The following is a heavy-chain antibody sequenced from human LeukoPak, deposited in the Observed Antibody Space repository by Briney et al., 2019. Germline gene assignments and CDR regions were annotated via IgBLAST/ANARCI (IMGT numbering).Heavy chain of an antibody. V-gene: IGHV1-2*06. CDR1: GYIFTGYY. D-gene: IGHD1-26*01. CDR2: INPKRGAT. J-gene: IGHJ4*02. CDR3: ARALSGSYDLGY. Sequence: ASVKVSCKASGYIFTGYYIHWVRQAPGQGLEWMGRINPKRGATNYAQKFQGRVTMTRDTSINTAYTELSGLTSDDTAVYYCARALSGSYDLGYWGQGTLVTVSP.